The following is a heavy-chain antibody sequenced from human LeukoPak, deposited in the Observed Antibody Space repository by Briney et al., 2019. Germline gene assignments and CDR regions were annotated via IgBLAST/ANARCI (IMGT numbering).Heavy chain of an antibody. CDR1: GGSFNGYY. V-gene: IGHV4-34*01. Sequence: SETLSLTCNASGGSFNGYYWTWIRQPPGKGLEWIAEINHIGTTNHNPSLKSRVSVSTDTSKNQFFLKLTSVTAADTALYYCARLVVTAPQNHYYMDVWGEGTTVTVSS. CDR3: ARLVVTAPQNHYYMDV. J-gene: IGHJ6*03. CDR2: INHIGTT. D-gene: IGHD2-21*02.